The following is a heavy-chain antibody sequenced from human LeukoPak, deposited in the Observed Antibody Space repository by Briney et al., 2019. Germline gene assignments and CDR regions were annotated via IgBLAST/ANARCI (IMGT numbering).Heavy chain of an antibody. J-gene: IGHJ6*04. D-gene: IGHD2-2*01. Sequence: PGRSLRLSCAASGFTFSSYAMHWVRQAPGKGLEWVAFIRYDGSNKYYADSVKGRFTISRDNSKNTLYLQMNSLRAEDTAVYYCAREDIVVVPAAPDVWGKGTTVTVSS. V-gene: IGHV3-30*04. CDR3: AREDIVVVPAAPDV. CDR1: GFTFSSYA. CDR2: IRYDGSNK.